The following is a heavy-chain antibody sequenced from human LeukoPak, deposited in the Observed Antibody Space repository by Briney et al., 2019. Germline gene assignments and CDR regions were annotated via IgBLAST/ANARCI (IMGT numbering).Heavy chain of an antibody. D-gene: IGHD3-3*01. Sequence: PSETLSLTCAVYGGSFSGYYWSWIRQPPGKGLEWIGEINHSGSTNYNPSLKSRVTISVDTSKNQFSLKLSSVTAADTAVYYCASATGTYYDFWSGHNAFDIWGQGTVVTVSS. J-gene: IGHJ3*02. CDR3: ASATGTYYDFWSGHNAFDI. CDR2: INHSGST. CDR1: GGSFSGYY. V-gene: IGHV4-34*01.